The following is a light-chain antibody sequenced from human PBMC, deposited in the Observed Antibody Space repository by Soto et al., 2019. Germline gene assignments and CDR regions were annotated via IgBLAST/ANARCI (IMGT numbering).Light chain of an antibody. CDR1: QTVGNT. Sequence: EIVLTQSPATLSVSPGERATLFCRASQTVGNTLAWYQQQPGQDPRLLVYGASTTATGIPARFSGSGSGTEFTLTISSLQSEDFAVYYCLHYNDWPRWTFGQGTKVEV. CDR3: LHYNDWPRWT. J-gene: IGKJ1*01. V-gene: IGKV3-15*01. CDR2: GAS.